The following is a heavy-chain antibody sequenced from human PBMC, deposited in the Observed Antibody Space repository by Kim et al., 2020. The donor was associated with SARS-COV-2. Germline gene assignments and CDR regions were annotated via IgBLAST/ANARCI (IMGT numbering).Heavy chain of an antibody. CDR2: ISYDGSNK. Sequence: GGSLRLSCAASGFTFSSYVMHWVRQAPGTGLEWVTIISYDGSNKYYADFVKGRFTISRDNSKNTLYLQMNSLRADDTAVYYCARSRDDYNYRHFDYWGQGTLVTVSS. CDR3: ARSRDDYNYRHFDY. CDR1: GFTFSSYV. V-gene: IGHV3-30-3*01. D-gene: IGHD4-4*01. J-gene: IGHJ4*02.